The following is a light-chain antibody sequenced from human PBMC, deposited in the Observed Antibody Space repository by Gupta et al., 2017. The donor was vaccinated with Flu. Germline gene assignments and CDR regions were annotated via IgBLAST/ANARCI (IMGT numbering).Light chain of an antibody. J-gene: IGKJ5*01. V-gene: IGKV1-39*01. CDR1: QSITNY. CDR2: AAS. CDR3: QQSYSSVPLT. Sequence: DIPMTQSPASLSASVGDRVTITCRASQSITNYLNWYKQKPGKAPELLIYAASSWQSRVTSRLSGSRYGIDVTLSISSRQLEDFAAYYCQQSYSSVPLTFGEGTRLEIK.